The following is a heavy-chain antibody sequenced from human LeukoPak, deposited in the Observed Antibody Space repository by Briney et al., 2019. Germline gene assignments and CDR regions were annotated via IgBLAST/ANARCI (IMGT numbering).Heavy chain of an antibody. V-gene: IGHV1-69*01. CDR1: GGTFSTYA. CDR2: IIPIFDTA. CDR3: ASQQARLGSGFDYGLDY. Sequence: SVKVSCKASGGTFSTYAISWVRQAPGQGLEWMGGIIPIFDTANYAQKFQGRVTITADESTRSAYMELSSLRSEDTAVYYCASQQARLGSGFDYGLDYWGQGTLVTVSS. D-gene: IGHD5-12*01. J-gene: IGHJ4*02.